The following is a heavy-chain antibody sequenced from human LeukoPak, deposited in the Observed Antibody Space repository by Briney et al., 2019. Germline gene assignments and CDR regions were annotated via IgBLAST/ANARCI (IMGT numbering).Heavy chain of an antibody. CDR2: IYHTGST. CDR1: GYSISRGYY. V-gene: IGHV4-38-2*01. D-gene: IGHD3-10*01. J-gene: IGHJ4*02. CDR3: ARAGWIITSGIDY. Sequence: SETLSLTCGVSGYSISRGYYWAWIRQPPGKGLEWIGTIYHTGSTYYNPSLESRVTISVDTSKNEFSLNLNSVTAADTAVYYCARAGWIITSGIDYWGQGALATVSS.